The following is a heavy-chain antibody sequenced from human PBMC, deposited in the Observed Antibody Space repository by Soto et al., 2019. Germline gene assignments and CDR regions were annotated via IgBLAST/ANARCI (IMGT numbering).Heavy chain of an antibody. V-gene: IGHV4-59*01. CDR3: ARGEVVVPAARDYYYYYYMDV. CDR1: GGSISSYY. D-gene: IGHD2-2*01. CDR2: IYYSGST. Sequence: PSETLSLTCTVSGGSISSYYWSWIRQPPGKGLEWIGYIYYSGSTNYNPSLKSRVTISVDTSKNQFSLKLSSVTAADTAVYYCARGEVVVPAARDYYYYYYMDVWGKGTTVTVSS. J-gene: IGHJ6*03.